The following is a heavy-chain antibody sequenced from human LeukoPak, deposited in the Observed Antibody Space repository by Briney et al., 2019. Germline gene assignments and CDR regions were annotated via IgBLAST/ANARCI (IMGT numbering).Heavy chain of an antibody. J-gene: IGHJ4*02. CDR2: ISGSCGST. CDR3: AKAHYDFWSGPDY. D-gene: IGHD3-3*01. CDR1: GFTFSSYA. V-gene: IGHV3-23*01. Sequence: GGSLRLSCAAPGFTFSSYAMSWVRQAPGQGLEWVSAISGSCGSTYYADSVKGRFTISRDNSKNTLYLQMNSLRAEDTAVYYCAKAHYDFWSGPDYWGQGTLVTVSS.